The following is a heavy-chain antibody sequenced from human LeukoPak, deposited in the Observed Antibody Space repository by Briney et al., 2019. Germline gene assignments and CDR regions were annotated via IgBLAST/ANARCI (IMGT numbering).Heavy chain of an antibody. J-gene: IGHJ3*01. Sequence: VASVKVSCKASGYTFTSYYMHWVRQAPGQGLEWMGIINPSGGTTSYAQKFQGRVTMTRDTSTSTVYMELSSLKSEDTAAYYCAGGMLGSYDSSGYYALGVWGQGTKVTVSS. D-gene: IGHD3-22*01. CDR1: GYTFTSYY. CDR3: AGGMLGSYDSSGYYALGV. CDR2: INPSGGTT. V-gene: IGHV1-46*01.